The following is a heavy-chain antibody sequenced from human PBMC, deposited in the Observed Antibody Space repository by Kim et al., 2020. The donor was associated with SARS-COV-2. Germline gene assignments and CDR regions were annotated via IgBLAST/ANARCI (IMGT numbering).Heavy chain of an antibody. CDR2: IWYDGSNK. CDR3: ARDSTYYDFWSAPGDY. V-gene: IGHV3-33*01. D-gene: IGHD3-3*01. Sequence: GGSLRLSCAASGFTFSSYGMHWVRQAPGKGLEWVAVIWYDGSNKYYADSVKGRFTISRDNSKNTLYLQMNSLRAEDTAVYYCARDSTYYDFWSAPGDYWGQGTLVTVSS. J-gene: IGHJ4*02. CDR1: GFTFSSYG.